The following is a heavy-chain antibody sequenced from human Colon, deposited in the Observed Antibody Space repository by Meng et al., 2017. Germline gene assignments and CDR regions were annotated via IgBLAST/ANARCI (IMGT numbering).Heavy chain of an antibody. D-gene: IGHD1/OR15-1a*01. CDR2: SSDSEST. CDR1: GGSIKSGGYQ. J-gene: IGHJ4*02. CDR3: ARNTLDGTDY. V-gene: IGHV4-31*03. Sequence: QVHLHESGPGLVKPSDDLSLVCTVSGGSIKSGGYQWSWDRQHPLKGLEYIGFSSDSESTAYNPTLSSRVSITYIGSSTHQFTLAPRSETAADTATYFGARNTLDGTDYWGQGILVTVSS.